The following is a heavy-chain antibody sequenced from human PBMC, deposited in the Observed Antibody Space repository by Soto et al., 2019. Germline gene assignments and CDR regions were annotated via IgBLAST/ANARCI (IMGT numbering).Heavy chain of an antibody. Sequence: GGSLRLSCTTSGFTFGDHDMSWLRQAPGKGLEWLGFIRGKAYGGTTEYAASVKGRFAMSRDDSQGIAYLQMNSLKTEDTAVYYCARVGCTSTSCYYLFDFWGQGSLVTVSS. J-gene: IGHJ4*02. CDR1: GFTFGDHD. V-gene: IGHV3-49*03. CDR2: IRGKAYGGTT. CDR3: ARVGCTSTSCYYLFDF. D-gene: IGHD2-2*01.